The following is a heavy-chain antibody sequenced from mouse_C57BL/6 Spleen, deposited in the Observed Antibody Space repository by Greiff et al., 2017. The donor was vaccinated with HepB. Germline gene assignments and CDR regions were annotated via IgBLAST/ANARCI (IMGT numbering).Heavy chain of an antibody. J-gene: IGHJ4*01. Sequence: EVKVEESGGGLVQPGGSMKLSCVASGFTFSNYWMNWVRQSPEKGLEWVAQIRLKSDNYATHYAESVKGRFTISRDDSKSSVYLQMNNLRAEDTGIYYCNRVTTVVVARGYAMDYWGQGTSVTVSS. D-gene: IGHD1-1*01. CDR2: IRLKSDNYAT. CDR3: NRVTTVVVARGYAMDY. CDR1: GFTFSNYW. V-gene: IGHV6-3*01.